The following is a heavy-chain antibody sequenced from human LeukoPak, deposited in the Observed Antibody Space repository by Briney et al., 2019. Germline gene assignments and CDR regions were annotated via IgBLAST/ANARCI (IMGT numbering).Heavy chain of an antibody. CDR2: ISYDGSNR. Sequence: GRSLRLSCAASGFTFSSYGMHWVRQAPGKGLEWVAVISYDGSNRYYADSVKGRFAISRDNSKNTLYLQMISLRAEDTAVYYCAKDLSSGWCDYWGQGTLVTVSS. D-gene: IGHD6-19*01. CDR1: GFTFSSYG. J-gene: IGHJ4*02. V-gene: IGHV3-30*18. CDR3: AKDLSSGWCDY.